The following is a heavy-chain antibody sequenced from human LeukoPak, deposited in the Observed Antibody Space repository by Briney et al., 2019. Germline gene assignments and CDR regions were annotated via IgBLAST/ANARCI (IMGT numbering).Heavy chain of an antibody. CDR3: ARVDSGSSSWASYYYYYMDV. J-gene: IGHJ6*03. D-gene: IGHD6-13*01. Sequence: GGSLRLSCAASGFTFSSYSMSWVRQAPGKGLEWVSVIYSGGSTYYADSVKGRFTISRDNSKNTLYLQMNSLRAEDTAVYYCARVDSGSSSWASYYYYYMDVWGKGTTVIISS. V-gene: IGHV3-66*01. CDR2: IYSGGST. CDR1: GFTFSSYS.